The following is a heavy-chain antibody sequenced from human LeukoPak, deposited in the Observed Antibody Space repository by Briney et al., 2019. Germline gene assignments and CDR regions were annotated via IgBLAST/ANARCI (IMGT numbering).Heavy chain of an antibody. D-gene: IGHD2-2*01. J-gene: IGHJ5*02. CDR3: ARLGFCPSTSCP. CDR2: IAYSGST. Sequence: FETLPLTCTVSGGSVGSSTYYWGCIRQPPGKGLEWIASIAYSGSTYNPSLKSRVTISVDTSKNQFSLKLSSVTAADTAVYYCARLGFCPSTSCPGGQETVDTVSS. V-gene: IGHV4-39*01. CDR1: GGSVGSSTYY.